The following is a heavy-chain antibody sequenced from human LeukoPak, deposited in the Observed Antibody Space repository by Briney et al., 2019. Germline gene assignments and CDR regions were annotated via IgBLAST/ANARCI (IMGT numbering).Heavy chain of an antibody. CDR3: ARPPRDGYYYYMDV. D-gene: IGHD3-10*01. CDR2: IKQDGSEK. CDR1: GFNFSSYW. V-gene: IGHV3-7*01. J-gene: IGHJ6*03. Sequence: PGGPLRLPCAASGFNFSSYWMSWVREAPGEGLEWVANIKQDGSEKYYVDSVKGRFTISRDNAKNSLYLQMNSLRAEDTAVYYCARPPRDGYYYYMDVWGKGTTVTVSS.